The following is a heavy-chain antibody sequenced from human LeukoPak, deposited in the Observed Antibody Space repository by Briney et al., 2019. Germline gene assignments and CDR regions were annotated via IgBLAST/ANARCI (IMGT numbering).Heavy chain of an antibody. Sequence: GASVKVSCKASGYSFTSHYMHWVRQAPGQGLEWMGLINPRGTSTIYAEKFQGRIIMTRDMSTTTDYMELSSLKSDDTAVYYCARDNSIHELGWWFDPWGQGTLVTVSS. V-gene: IGHV1-46*01. CDR2: INPRGTST. J-gene: IGHJ5*02. CDR3: ARDNSIHELGWWFDP. D-gene: IGHD7-27*01. CDR1: GYSFTSHY.